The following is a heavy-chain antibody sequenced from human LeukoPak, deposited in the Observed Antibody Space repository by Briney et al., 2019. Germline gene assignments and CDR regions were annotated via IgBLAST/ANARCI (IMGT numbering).Heavy chain of an antibody. Sequence: SETLSLTCAVYGGPFSGYYWSWIRQPPGKGLEWIGEINHSGSTNYNPSLKSRVTISVDTSKNQFSLKLSSVTAADTAVYYCARGKGAGERGVYSFGYGGRGPRVTVPS. V-gene: IGHV4-34*01. J-gene: IGHJ4*02. CDR1: GGPFSGYY. CDR2: INHSGST. D-gene: IGHD3-16*01. CDR3: ARGKGAGERGVYSFGY.